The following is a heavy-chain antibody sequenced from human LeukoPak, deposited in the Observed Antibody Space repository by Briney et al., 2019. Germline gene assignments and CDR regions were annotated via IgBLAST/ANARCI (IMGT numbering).Heavy chain of an antibody. D-gene: IGHD1-1*01. V-gene: IGHV4-59*01. CDR1: GGSTSSYY. CDR2: IYYSGST. J-gene: IGHJ3*02. Sequence: PSETLPLTCTVSGGSTSSYYWSWIRQPPGKGLEWIGYIYYSGSTNYNPSLKSRVTISVDTSKNQFSLKLSSVTAADTAVYYCARGVLESRKSRFDIWGQGTMVTVSS. CDR3: ARGVLESRKSRFDI.